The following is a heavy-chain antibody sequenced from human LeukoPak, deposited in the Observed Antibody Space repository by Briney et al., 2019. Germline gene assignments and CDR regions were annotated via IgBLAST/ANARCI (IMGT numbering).Heavy chain of an antibody. Sequence: PSETLSLTCTVSGGSISSYYWSWIRQPPGKGLEWIAYIYYSGSTNYNPSLKSRVTISVDTSKNQFSLKPSSVTAADTAVYHCARGGDSIDAFDIWGQGTMVTVSS. J-gene: IGHJ3*02. CDR2: IYYSGST. D-gene: IGHD3-22*01. CDR1: GGSISSYY. CDR3: ARGGDSIDAFDI. V-gene: IGHV4-59*08.